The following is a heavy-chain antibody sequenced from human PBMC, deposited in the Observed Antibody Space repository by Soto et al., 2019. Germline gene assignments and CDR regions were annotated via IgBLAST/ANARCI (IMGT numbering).Heavy chain of an antibody. V-gene: IGHV1-3*01. D-gene: IGHD7-27*01. CDR2: INAGNGNT. J-gene: IGHJ4*02. CDR1: GYTFTSYA. CDR3: ASLALPTGVTGDRFGY. Sequence: ASVKVSCKASGYTFTSYAMHWVRQAPGQRLEWMGWINAGNGNTKYSQKFQGRVTITRDTSASTAYMELSSLRSEGTAVYYCASLALPTGVTGDRFGYWGQGTLVTVSS.